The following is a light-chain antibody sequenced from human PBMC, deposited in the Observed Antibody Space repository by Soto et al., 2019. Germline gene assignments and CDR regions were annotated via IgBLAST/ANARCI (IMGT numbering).Light chain of an antibody. Sequence: EIVMTQSPATLSVSPGERATLSCRASQSVSSNLAWYQQKPGQAPRLPIYGASTRATGIPARFSGSGSGTEFTLTISSLQSEDFAVYYRQQYNNWPITFGQGTRLEIK. V-gene: IGKV3-15*01. CDR1: QSVSSN. CDR2: GAS. J-gene: IGKJ5*01. CDR3: QQYNNWPIT.